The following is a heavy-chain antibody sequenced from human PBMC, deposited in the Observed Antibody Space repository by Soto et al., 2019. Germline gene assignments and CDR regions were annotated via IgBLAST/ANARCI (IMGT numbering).Heavy chain of an antibody. CDR1: GFTFCDYA. J-gene: IGHJ4*02. V-gene: IGHV3-49*01. Sequence: SLILSCTASGFTFCDYAMSWFRQAPGKGLEWVGFIRSKAYGGTTEYYTDSVRGRFTISRDNSKNTLYLQMNSLRAEDTAVYYCARGWFRSGGDFDSWGQGALVTVSS. D-gene: IGHD6-19*01. CDR2: IRSKAYGGTT. CDR3: ARGWFRSGGDFDS.